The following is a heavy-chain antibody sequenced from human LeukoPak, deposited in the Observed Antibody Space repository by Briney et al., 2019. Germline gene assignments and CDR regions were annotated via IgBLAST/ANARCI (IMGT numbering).Heavy chain of an antibody. Sequence: PGESLKISCKGSGYSFTSYWIGLVRPMPGKGLELMGIIYPGDSDTRYSPSFQGQVTISADKSISTAYLQWSSLKASDTAMYYCARHEGGEYYYDSSRYYYLGAFDIWGQGTMVTVSS. V-gene: IGHV5-51*01. CDR2: IYPGDSDT. CDR1: GYSFTSYW. CDR3: ARHEGGEYYYDSSRYYYLGAFDI. D-gene: IGHD3-22*01. J-gene: IGHJ3*02.